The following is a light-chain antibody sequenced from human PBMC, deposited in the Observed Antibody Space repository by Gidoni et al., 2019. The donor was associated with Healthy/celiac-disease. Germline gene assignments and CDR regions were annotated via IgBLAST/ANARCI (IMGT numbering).Light chain of an antibody. CDR3: QAWDSSTAV. V-gene: IGLV3-1*01. J-gene: IGLJ1*01. CDR1: KLGDKY. Sequence: SYELTQPLSVSVSPGQTASITCSGDKLGDKYACWYQQKPGQSPVLVIYKDSKRPSGIPERFSGSNSGNTATLTISGTQARDEADYYCQAWDSSTAVFGTGTKVTVL. CDR2: KDS.